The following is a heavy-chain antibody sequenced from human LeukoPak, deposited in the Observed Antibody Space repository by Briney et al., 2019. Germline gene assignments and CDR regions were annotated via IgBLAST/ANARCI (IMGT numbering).Heavy chain of an antibody. CDR1: GFTFSSYS. CDR3: ARDTGVVITTGGDY. Sequence: KPGGSLRLSCAASGFTFSSYSMNWVRQAPGKGLEWVSSISSSSSYIYYADSVKGRFTISRDNAKNSLYLQVNSLRAEDTAVYYCARDTGVVITTGGDYWGQGTLVTVSS. V-gene: IGHV3-21*01. J-gene: IGHJ4*02. CDR2: ISSSSSYI. D-gene: IGHD3-22*01.